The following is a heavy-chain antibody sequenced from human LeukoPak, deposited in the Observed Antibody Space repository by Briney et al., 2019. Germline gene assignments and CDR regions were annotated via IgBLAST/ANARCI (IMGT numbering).Heavy chain of an antibody. J-gene: IGHJ4*02. CDR1: GFTFSSYT. CDR2: ITTSDGNT. Sequence: GGSLRLSCAASGFTFSSYTMSWVRQAPGKGLEWVSTITTSDGNTYYADSVKGRFTVSRDNSKNTLYLQINSLRGEDTAVYYCAKGKYSSGGVPDYWGQGTLVTVSS. CDR3: AKGKYSSGGVPDY. V-gene: IGHV3-23*01. D-gene: IGHD6-19*01.